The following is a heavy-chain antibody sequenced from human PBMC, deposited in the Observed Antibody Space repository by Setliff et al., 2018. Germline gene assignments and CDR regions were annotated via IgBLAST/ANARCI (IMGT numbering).Heavy chain of an antibody. Sequence: PSETLSLTCTVSGGSISGYYWGWIRQPPGKGLEWIGNIYTSGNTNYNPSLKSRVSISVDTSKNQFSLKLRSVTAADTAVYYCARGSVEYSRGWYYFDYWAQGTLVTVSS. D-gene: IGHD6-19*01. CDR1: GGSISGYY. CDR2: IYTSGNT. CDR3: ARGSVEYSRGWYYFDY. J-gene: IGHJ4*02. V-gene: IGHV4-4*08.